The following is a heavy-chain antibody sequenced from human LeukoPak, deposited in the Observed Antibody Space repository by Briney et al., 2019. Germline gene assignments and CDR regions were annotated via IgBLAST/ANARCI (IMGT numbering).Heavy chain of an antibody. V-gene: IGHV3-30-3*02. CDR1: GFTFRNYY. J-gene: IGHJ4*02. CDR2: ISLDGNNE. CDR3: AKKAQYNGNYPLDY. D-gene: IGHD1-26*01. Sequence: PGGSLRLSCAASGFTFRNYYMHWVRQAPGKGLEWVAVISLDGNNEYYADSVKGRFSLSRDNSKNTLYLQMNSLRAEDTALYFCAKKAQYNGNYPLDYWGQGTLVTVSS.